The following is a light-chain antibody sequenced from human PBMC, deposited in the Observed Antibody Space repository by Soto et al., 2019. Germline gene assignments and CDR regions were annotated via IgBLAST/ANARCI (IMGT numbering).Light chain of an antibody. V-gene: IGLV2-23*03. CDR3: CSSAGSGTFVV. J-gene: IGLJ2*01. Sequence: QSALTQPASVSGSPGQSITISCTGTSSDVGTYSLVSWYQHHPGKGPKLMIYGGSKRPSGVSNRFSGSKSGNTASLTISGLHADDEAVYYCCSSAGSGTFVVFGGGTKLTVL. CDR2: GGS. CDR1: SSDVGTYSL.